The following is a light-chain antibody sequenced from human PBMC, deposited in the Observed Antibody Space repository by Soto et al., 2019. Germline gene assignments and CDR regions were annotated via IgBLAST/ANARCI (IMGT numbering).Light chain of an antibody. CDR3: QQYDSYPIT. J-gene: IGKJ5*01. CDR2: AAS. CDR1: QSISSY. V-gene: IGKV1-39*01. Sequence: DIQMTQSPSSLSASVGDRVTITCRASQSISSYLNWYQPKPGKAPKLLIYAASNLESGVPSRFSGSGSGTDYTLTISSLQPEDFATYYCQQYDSYPITCGQGTRREIK.